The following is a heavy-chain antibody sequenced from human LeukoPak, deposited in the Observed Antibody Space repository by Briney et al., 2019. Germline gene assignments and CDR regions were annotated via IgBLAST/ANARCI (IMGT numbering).Heavy chain of an antibody. J-gene: IGHJ4*02. CDR2: IKQDGSEK. Sequence: GGSLRLSCATSGFTFRSYWMSWVRQAPGKGLEWVANIKQDGSEKYYVDSVKGRFTISRDNAKNSLYLQMNSLRAEDTAVYYSARDRGSYCSGDSCHFFDYWGQGTLVTVSS. V-gene: IGHV3-7*01. CDR1: GFTFRSYW. D-gene: IGHD2-15*01. CDR3: ARDRGSYCSGDSCHFFDY.